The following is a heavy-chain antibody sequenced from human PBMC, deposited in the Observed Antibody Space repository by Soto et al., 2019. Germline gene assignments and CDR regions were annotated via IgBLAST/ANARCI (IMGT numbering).Heavy chain of an antibody. D-gene: IGHD2-2*01. CDR1: GGSISTYY. CDR3: AILGYCSSTSCYASDY. V-gene: IGHV4-59*01. CDR2: IYYSGST. J-gene: IGHJ4*02. Sequence: SETLSLICPVPGGSISTYYWSWIRQPRGKGLEWIGYIYYSGSTNYNPSLKSRVTISVDTSKNQFSLKLSSVTAADTAVYYCAILGYCSSTSCYASDYWGQGTLVTVS.